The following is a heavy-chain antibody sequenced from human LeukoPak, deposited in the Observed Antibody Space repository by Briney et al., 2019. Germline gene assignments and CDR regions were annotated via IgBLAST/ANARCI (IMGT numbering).Heavy chain of an antibody. V-gene: IGHV4-61*02. D-gene: IGHD6-13*01. J-gene: IGHJ5*02. CDR3: ARVIAAAGTVWFDP. CDR1: GGSISSGSYY. Sequence: PSETLSLTCTVSGGSISSGSYYWSWIRQPAGKGLEWIGRIHTRGSTNYNPPLKSRVTISVDTSKNQFSLKLSSVTAADTAVYYCARVIAAAGTVWFDPWGQGTLVTVSS. CDR2: IHTRGST.